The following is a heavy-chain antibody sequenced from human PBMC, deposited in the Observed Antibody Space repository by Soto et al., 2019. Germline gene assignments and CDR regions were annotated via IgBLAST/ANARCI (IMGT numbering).Heavy chain of an antibody. CDR3: ARRGILTGYYNWFDP. Sequence: SETLSLTCTVSGGSISSNSYSWGWIRQPPGKGLEWIGSIYYSGSTYFNPSLKSRVTISVDTSKNQFSLKLSSVTAADTAVYYCARRGILTGYYNWFDPWGQGTLVTVSS. D-gene: IGHD3-9*01. CDR2: IYYSGST. J-gene: IGHJ5*02. CDR1: GGSISSNSYS. V-gene: IGHV4-39*01.